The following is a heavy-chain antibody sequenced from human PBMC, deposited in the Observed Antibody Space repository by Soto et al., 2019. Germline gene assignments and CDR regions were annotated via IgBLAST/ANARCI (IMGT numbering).Heavy chain of an antibody. CDR3: AKDQRYFDRYYYYMDV. CDR2: ISGSGGST. CDR1: GFTFSSYA. J-gene: IGHJ6*03. D-gene: IGHD3-9*01. Sequence: GGSLRLSCAASGFTFSSYAMSWVRQAPGKGLEWVSAISGSGGSTYYADSVKGRFTISRDNSKNTLYLQMNSLRAEDTAVYYCAKDQRYFDRYYYYMDVWGKGTTVTVSS. V-gene: IGHV3-23*01.